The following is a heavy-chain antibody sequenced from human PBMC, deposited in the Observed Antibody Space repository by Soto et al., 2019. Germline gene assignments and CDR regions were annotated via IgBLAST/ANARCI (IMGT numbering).Heavy chain of an antibody. J-gene: IGHJ6*02. CDR3: ARYYYDSSGYDGMDV. CDR2: ISDSGRNT. CDR1: GFKISGFS. V-gene: IGHV3-48*02. Sequence: EVQLVESGGGLVQPGGSLSLSCAAFGFKISGFSMNWVRQAPGRGLEGVAYISDSGRNTLYADSVKGRFTVSRDTAKNSLYLQMSGLRDEDRAVYYCARYYYDSSGYDGMDVWGQGTTVTVSS. D-gene: IGHD3-22*01.